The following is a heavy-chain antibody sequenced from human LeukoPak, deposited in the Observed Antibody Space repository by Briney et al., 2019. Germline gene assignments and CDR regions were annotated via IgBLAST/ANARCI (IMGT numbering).Heavy chain of an antibody. J-gene: IGHJ3*02. V-gene: IGHV4-4*02. CDR2: IYHSGST. CDR3: ARVAISRNDAFDI. Sequence: SGTLSLTCAVSGGSISSSNWWSWVRQPPGKGLEWIGEIYHSGSTYYNPSLKSRVTISVDRSKNQFSLKLSSVTAADTAVYYCARVAISRNDAFDIWGQGTMVTVSS. CDR1: GGSISSSNW. D-gene: IGHD1-14*01.